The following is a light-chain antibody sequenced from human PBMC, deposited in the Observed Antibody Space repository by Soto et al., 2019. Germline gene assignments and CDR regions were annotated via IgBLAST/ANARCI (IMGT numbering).Light chain of an antibody. J-gene: IGLJ3*02. CDR2: GNS. CDR1: SSNIGAGYD. CDR3: QSYDSSLSGWV. Sequence: QLVLTQPPSVSGAPGQRVTISCTGSSSNIGAGYDVHWYQQLPGTAPKLLIYGNSNRPSGVPDRFSGSKSGTSASLAITGLLPEDEAEYYCQSYDSSLSGWVFGGGTKLTVL. V-gene: IGLV1-40*01.